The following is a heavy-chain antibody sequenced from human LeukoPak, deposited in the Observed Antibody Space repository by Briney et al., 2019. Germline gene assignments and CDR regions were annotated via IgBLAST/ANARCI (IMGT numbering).Heavy chain of an antibody. CDR1: GFTFSSYT. D-gene: IGHD2-2*01. CDR3: ATNCTGASCYGVNFDY. V-gene: IGHV3-21*01. Sequence: GGSLRLSCAASGFTFSSYTMNWVRQAPGKGLEWVSSISSTSNYIYYANSVKGRFTIFRDNAKNSLYLQMNSLRAEDTAVYYCATNCTGASCYGVNFDYWGQGALVTVSS. J-gene: IGHJ4*02. CDR2: ISSTSNYI.